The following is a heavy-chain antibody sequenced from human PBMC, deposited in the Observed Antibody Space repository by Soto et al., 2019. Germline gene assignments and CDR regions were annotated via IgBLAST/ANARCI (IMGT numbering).Heavy chain of an antibody. J-gene: IGHJ4*02. CDR1: GYTFTSYY. Sequence: ASVKVSCKASGYTFTSYYMHWVRQAPGQGLEWMGIINPSGGSTSYAQKFQGRVTMTRDTSTSTVYTELSSLRSEDTAVYYCASTKGYCSGGSCYGDLDYWGQGTLVTVSS. D-gene: IGHD2-15*01. V-gene: IGHV1-46*03. CDR2: INPSGGST. CDR3: ASTKGYCSGGSCYGDLDY.